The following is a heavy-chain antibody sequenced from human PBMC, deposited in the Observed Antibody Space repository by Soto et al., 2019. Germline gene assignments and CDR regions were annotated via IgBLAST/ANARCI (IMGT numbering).Heavy chain of an antibody. CDR1: GFTFRRYS. Sequence: GGSLRLSCAASGFTFRRYSMNWVRQAPGKGLECVSYISSSGSTIYYADSVKGRFTVSRDNAKDSLYLQMNSLRDEDTAVYYCARDEEVPAPHYYYYGMDVWGQGTTVTVSS. CDR2: ISSSGSTI. V-gene: IGHV3-48*02. CDR3: ARDEEVPAPHYYYYGMDV. D-gene: IGHD3-10*01. J-gene: IGHJ6*02.